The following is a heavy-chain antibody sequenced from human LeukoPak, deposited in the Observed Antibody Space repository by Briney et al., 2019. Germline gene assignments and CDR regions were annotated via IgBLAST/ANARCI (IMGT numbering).Heavy chain of an antibody. J-gene: IGHJ4*02. CDR3: ARSMVGGYFDF. V-gene: IGHV6-1*01. CDR1: GDSASSNSVA. CDR2: TYYRSKWQN. D-gene: IGHD3-10*02. Sequence: SQTLSLTCVISGDSASSNSVAWNWIRQSPSRGLEWLARTYYRSKWQNDYEASVKSRITINPDTSKNQFSLQLKSETPDDTAVYYCARSMVGGYFDFWGQGTLVTVSS.